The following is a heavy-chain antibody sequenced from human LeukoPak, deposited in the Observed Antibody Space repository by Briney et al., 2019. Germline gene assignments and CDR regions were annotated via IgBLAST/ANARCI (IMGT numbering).Heavy chain of an antibody. CDR2: VSGSGGAT. CDR3: AKKGRMIVGFGRETDPFDI. D-gene: IGHD3-22*01. CDR1: GFTSSSLA. J-gene: IGHJ3*02. V-gene: IGHV3-23*01. Sequence: GGSLRLSCTASGFTSSSLAMHWVRQAPGKGLEWVSAVSGSGGATHYADSVRGRFTISRDNSKNTLYLQMNSLRAEDTALYYCAKKGRMIVGFGRETDPFDIWGQGTMVTVSS.